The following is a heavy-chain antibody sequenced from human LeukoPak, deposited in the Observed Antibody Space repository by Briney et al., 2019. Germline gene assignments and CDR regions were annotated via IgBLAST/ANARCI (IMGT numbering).Heavy chain of an antibody. CDR1: GYIFTELS. Sequence: GASVKVSCKVSGYIFTELSMHWVRQAPGKGLEWMGGFDPEDGETIYAQKFQGRVTMTEDTSTDTAYMGLSSLRSEDTAVYYCASRYFGLMDVWGKGTTVTISS. CDR3: ASRYFGLMDV. D-gene: IGHD3-9*01. CDR2: FDPEDGET. V-gene: IGHV1-24*01. J-gene: IGHJ6*04.